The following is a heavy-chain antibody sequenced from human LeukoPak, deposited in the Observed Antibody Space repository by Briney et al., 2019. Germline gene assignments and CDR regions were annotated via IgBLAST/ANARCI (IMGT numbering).Heavy chain of an antibody. J-gene: IGHJ4*02. CDR3: ASQSVGYYGSGSYYLH. V-gene: IGHV3-53*01. D-gene: IGHD3-10*01. Sequence: GGSLRLSCAASGFTVSSNYMSWVRQAPGKGLEWVSVIYSGGSTYYADSVKGRFTISRDNSQNTLYLQMNSLRAEDTAVYYCASQSVGYYGSGSYYLHWGQGTLVTVSS. CDR2: IYSGGST. CDR1: GFTVSSNY.